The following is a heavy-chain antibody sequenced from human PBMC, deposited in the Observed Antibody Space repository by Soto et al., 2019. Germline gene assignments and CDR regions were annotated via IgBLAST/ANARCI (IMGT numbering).Heavy chain of an antibody. D-gene: IGHD3-10*01. CDR3: AKDRVSDY. V-gene: IGHV3-30*18. J-gene: IGHJ4*02. CDR2: ISYDGSNK. CDR1: GFTFSSYG. Sequence: GGSLRLSCAASGFTFSSYGMHWVRQAPGKGLEWVAVISYDGSNKYYADSVKGRFTISRDNSKNTLYLQMNSLRAEDTAVYYCAKDRVSDYWGQGTLVTVS.